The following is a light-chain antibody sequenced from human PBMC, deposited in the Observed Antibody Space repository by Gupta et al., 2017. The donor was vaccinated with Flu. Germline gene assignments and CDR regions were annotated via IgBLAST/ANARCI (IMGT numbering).Light chain of an antibody. J-gene: IGLJ1*01. CDR3: LAWDSTTYV. CDR2: QDS. CDR1: KLGDKF. V-gene: IGLV3-1*01. Sequence: SPGKTARIICCGVKLGDKFVSWYHQKPGQSPVLVIYQDSKRPSGIPERFFGSNSGNTATLTIRGTQAVDEADFYCLAWDSTTYVFGTGTKVTVL.